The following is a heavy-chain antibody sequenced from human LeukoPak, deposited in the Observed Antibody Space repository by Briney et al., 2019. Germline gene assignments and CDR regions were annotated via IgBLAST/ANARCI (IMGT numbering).Heavy chain of an antibody. J-gene: IGHJ4*02. CDR3: ARDGGGYNL. V-gene: IGHV3-7*04. Sequence: GGSLRLSCAASGFTFSSYWMSWVRQAPGKGLEWVANINLDGSDQYLVDSVKGRFTISRDNAKNSLYLQMDSLRAEDTAVYYCARDGGGYNLWGQGTLVTVSS. CDR2: INLDGSDQ. D-gene: IGHD5-24*01. CDR1: GFTFSSYW.